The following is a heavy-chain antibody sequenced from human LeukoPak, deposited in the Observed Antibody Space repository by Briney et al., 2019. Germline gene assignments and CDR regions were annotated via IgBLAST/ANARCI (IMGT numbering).Heavy chain of an antibody. CDR3: ARLLYLWPPRLWFDP. CDR2: IYYSGST. Sequence: PSETLTLTCTVSGGSISSYYRSWIRQPPGKGLEWIGYIYYSGSTNYNPSLKSRVTITVDTSKNQFSRKQSSVIAANTPVYYYARLLYLWPPRLWFDPWGQGTLVTVSS. J-gene: IGHJ5*02. V-gene: IGHV4-59*08. D-gene: IGHD2/OR15-2a*01. CDR1: GGSISSYY.